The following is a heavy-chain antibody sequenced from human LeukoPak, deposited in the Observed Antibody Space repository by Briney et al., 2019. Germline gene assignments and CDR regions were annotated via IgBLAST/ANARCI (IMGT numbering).Heavy chain of an antibody. D-gene: IGHD6-13*01. CDR1: GFTFSSYE. V-gene: IGHV3-48*03. Sequence: QPGGSLRLSFAASGFTFSSYEMNWVRQAPGKGLEWVSYISSSGSTIYYADSVKGRFTISRDNAKNSLYLQMNSLRAEDTAVYYCAREGGSWSYYMDVWGKGTTVTVSS. J-gene: IGHJ6*03. CDR2: ISSSGSTI. CDR3: AREGGSWSYYMDV.